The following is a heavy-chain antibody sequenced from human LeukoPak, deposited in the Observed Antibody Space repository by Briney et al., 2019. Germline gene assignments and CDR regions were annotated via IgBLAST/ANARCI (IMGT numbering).Heavy chain of an antibody. CDR1: GFTFSSYA. Sequence: GGSLRLSCAASGFTFSSYAMSWVRQAPGKGLEWVPAISGSGGSTYYADSVKGRFTISRDNSKNTLYLQMNSLRAEDTAVYYCAKRTAAAGSYYFDYWGQGTLVTVSS. J-gene: IGHJ4*02. D-gene: IGHD6-13*01. CDR2: ISGSGGST. V-gene: IGHV3-23*01. CDR3: AKRTAAAGSYYFDY.